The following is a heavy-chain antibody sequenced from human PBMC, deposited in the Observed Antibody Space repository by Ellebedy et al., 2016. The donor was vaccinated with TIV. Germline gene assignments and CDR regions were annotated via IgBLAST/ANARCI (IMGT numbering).Heavy chain of an antibody. Sequence: MPSETLSLTCGVSGGSVSTTKYYWAWIRQPPGKGLVWIGSVYYSGSPYHNPSFKSRITLSADTSKNQFSLNLMTVSAADTGVYYCARIDPWQPIDDWGQGILVTVSS. CDR1: GGSVSTTKYY. CDR3: ARIDPWQPIDD. J-gene: IGHJ4*02. CDR2: VYYSGSP. V-gene: IGHV4-39*01. D-gene: IGHD3-9*01.